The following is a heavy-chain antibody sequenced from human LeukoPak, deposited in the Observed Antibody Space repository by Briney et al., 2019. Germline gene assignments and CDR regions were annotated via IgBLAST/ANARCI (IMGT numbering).Heavy chain of an antibody. Sequence: SETXXLTCTVSGGSIXXXXWSXXXQXXGXGXEWXGRIYTSGSTNYNPSLKSRVTMSVDTSKNQFSLKLSSVTAADTAVYYCARQIAVAGTPYDYWGQGTLVTVSS. CDR1: GGSIXXXX. V-gene: IGHV4-4*07. CDR2: IYTSGST. J-gene: IGHJ4*02. D-gene: IGHD6-19*01. CDR3: ARQIAVAGTPYDY.